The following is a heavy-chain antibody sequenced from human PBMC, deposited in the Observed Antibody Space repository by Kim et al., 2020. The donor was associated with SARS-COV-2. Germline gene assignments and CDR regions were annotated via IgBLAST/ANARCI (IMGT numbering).Heavy chain of an antibody. Sequence: GGSLRLSCAASGFTFSVFWMSWVRQAPGKGLEWVANITPTGSETYYVASVKGRFTISRDNAKNSLYLQMSNLATEDTAVYYCAEGSPLDVFLRRKPFDY. D-gene: IGHD3-16*01. CDR3: AEGSPLDVFLRRKPFDY. V-gene: IGHV3-7*03. J-gene: IGHJ4*01. CDR2: ITPTGSET. CDR1: GFTFSVFW.